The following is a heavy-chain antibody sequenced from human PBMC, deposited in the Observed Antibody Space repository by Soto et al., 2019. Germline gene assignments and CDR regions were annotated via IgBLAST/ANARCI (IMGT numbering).Heavy chain of an antibody. CDR2: ISAYNSNT. J-gene: IGHJ1*01. V-gene: IGHV1-18*01. Sequence: QVQLVQSGAEVKKPGASVKVSCKASGYTFTTYGINWVRQAPGQGLEWMGWISAYNSNTKYAQKFQGRVTMTTDTSTSTAYMELRSLRSDETAVYYCARDPNLYSGSYSPRWGQGTRVTVSS. D-gene: IGHD1-26*01. CDR1: GYTFTTYG. CDR3: ARDPNLYSGSYSPR.